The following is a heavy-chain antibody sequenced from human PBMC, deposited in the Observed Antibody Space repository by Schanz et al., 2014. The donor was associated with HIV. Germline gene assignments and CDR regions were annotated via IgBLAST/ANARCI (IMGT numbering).Heavy chain of an antibody. V-gene: IGHV3-33*01. D-gene: IGHD3-22*01. CDR1: GFIFSSYG. CDR2: MWYDESHK. J-gene: IGHJ6*02. Sequence: QVQLVESGGGVVQPGRSLRLSCAASGFIFSSYGMHWVRQAPGKGLEWVAAMWYDESHKGYADSVKGRFTISRDNSKNTLYLQMNSLRPEDTAVYYCAVTFIVVGSLATNGMDVWGQGTTVTVSS. CDR3: AVTFIVVGSLATNGMDV.